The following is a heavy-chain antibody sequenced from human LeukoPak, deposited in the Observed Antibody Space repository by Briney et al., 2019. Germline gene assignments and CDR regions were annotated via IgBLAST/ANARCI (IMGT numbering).Heavy chain of an antibody. CDR2: MNPDSGTT. CDR1: GYTFTSYD. Sequence: ASVKVSCKASGYTFTSYDINWVRQATGQGLEGRGGMNPDSGTTGYAQKYQGRVTITRNTTIRTAYMQLSSLRSEATVVYYCARNYKRTGTDAFDICGQGPRITVSS. D-gene: IGHD1-7*01. V-gene: IGHV1-8*03. J-gene: IGHJ3*02. CDR3: ARNYKRTGTDAFDI.